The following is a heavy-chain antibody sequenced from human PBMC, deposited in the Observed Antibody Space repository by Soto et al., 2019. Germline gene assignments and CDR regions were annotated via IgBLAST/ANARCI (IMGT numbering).Heavy chain of an antibody. V-gene: IGHV4-59*02. J-gene: IGHJ6*02. CDR2: IYHSGKT. CDR1: GGSVMSYY. Sequence: SETRSRTWIVSGGSVMSYYWSWSRQSPEKGLEWIGYIYHSGKTNYNPSLKSRVTMSVDTSKNQLSLRLSSVTATDTAVYFCARISSVDPYGYVNGGLDVWGQGTTVTVSS. D-gene: IGHD5-18*01. CDR3: ARISSVDPYGYVNGGLDV.